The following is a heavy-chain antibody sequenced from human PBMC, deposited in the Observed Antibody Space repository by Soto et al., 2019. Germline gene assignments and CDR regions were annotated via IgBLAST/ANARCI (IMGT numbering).Heavy chain of an antibody. Sequence: PSETLSLTCSVSDASIWGYYWSWIRKNPGKGLEWIGYIYYSGSTNYNPSLKSRVTMSLDMSNNQFSLKLSSVTAADTAVYYCTRAPGGSGSYFGYHGMDVWGQGTTVTVSS. J-gene: IGHJ6*02. V-gene: IGHV4-59*08. D-gene: IGHD3-10*01. CDR3: TRAPGGSGSYFGYHGMDV. CDR2: IYYSGST. CDR1: DASIWGYY.